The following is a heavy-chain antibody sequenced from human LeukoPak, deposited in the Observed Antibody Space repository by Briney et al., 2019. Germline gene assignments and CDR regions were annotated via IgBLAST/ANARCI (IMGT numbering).Heavy chain of an antibody. CDR3: ARDLDYGDIKDAFDI. V-gene: IGHV3-23*01. CDR2: ISESGGTT. CDR1: TFTFSNYW. Sequence: GGSLRLSCAASTFTFSNYWMHWVRQAPGKGLEWVSSISESGGTTDYADSVKGRFTISRDNSKNTLYLQMNSLRAEDTALYYCARDLDYGDIKDAFDIWGQGTMVTVSS. J-gene: IGHJ3*02. D-gene: IGHD4-17*01.